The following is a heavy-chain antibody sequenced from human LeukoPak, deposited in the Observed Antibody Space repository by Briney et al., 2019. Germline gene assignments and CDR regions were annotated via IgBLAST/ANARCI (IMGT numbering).Heavy chain of an antibody. Sequence: GGSLRLSCAASGFTFSSYGMSWVRQAPGKGLEWVANIKQDGSEKYYVDSVKGRFTISRDNAKNSLYLQMNSLRAEDTAVYYCARDPSYDSSGYYEGLEYYFDYWGQGTLVTVSS. J-gene: IGHJ4*02. CDR1: GFTFSSYG. D-gene: IGHD3-22*01. CDR2: IKQDGSEK. V-gene: IGHV3-7*01. CDR3: ARDPSYDSSGYYEGLEYYFDY.